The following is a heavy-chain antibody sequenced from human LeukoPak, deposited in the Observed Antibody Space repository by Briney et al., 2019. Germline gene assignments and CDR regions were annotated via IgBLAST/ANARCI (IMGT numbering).Heavy chain of an antibody. D-gene: IGHD1-7*01. CDR1: GFTFSSYW. Sequence: PGGSLRLSCAASGFTFSSYWMNWVRQAPGKGLEWVAVISYDGSNKYYADSVKGRFTISRDNSKNTLYLQMNSLRAEDTAVYYCARGSPYLELSNWFDPWGQGTLVTVSS. V-gene: IGHV3-30-3*01. CDR2: ISYDGSNK. J-gene: IGHJ5*02. CDR3: ARGSPYLELSNWFDP.